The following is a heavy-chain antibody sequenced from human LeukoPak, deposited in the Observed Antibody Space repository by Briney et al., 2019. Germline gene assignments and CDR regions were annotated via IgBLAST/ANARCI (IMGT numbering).Heavy chain of an antibody. CDR3: ARADSVPAGDYHYWYMDV. CDR2: INPNSGDT. CDR1: GYTFTGYY. D-gene: IGHD6-13*01. V-gene: IGHV1-2*02. Sequence: ASVKVSCKASGYTFTGYYMHWVRQDLRQGLQWMGWINPNSGDTEYAQKFQGRVTMTRDTSISTVYMELSSLRSDDTAVYYRARADSVPAGDYHYWYMDVWGKGTTVTVSS. J-gene: IGHJ6*03.